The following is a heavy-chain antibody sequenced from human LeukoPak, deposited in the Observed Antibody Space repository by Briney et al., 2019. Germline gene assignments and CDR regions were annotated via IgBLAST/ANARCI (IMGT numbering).Heavy chain of an antibody. CDR3: ARGFALDF. CDR2: TYYRSKWYY. V-gene: IGHV6-1*01. J-gene: IGHJ3*01. Sequence: SPTLSLTCAISGDTVSSNSAAWNWIRQSPSRGLEWLGRTYYRSKWYYDYAVSVKSRITISPDTSKNQFSLQLNSVTADDTAVYYCARGFALDFWGQGTMVTVSS. CDR1: GDTVSSNSAA.